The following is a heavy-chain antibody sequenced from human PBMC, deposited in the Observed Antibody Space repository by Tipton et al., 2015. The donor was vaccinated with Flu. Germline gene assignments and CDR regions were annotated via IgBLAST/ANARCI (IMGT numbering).Heavy chain of an antibody. CDR1: GFTFSDYS. V-gene: IGHV3-11*04. CDR2: ITTGDRTI. J-gene: IGHJ4*02. D-gene: IGHD7-27*01. Sequence: QVQLVQSGGGLVKPGGSLRLSCACSGFTFSDYSMNWIRQAPGKGLEWVSYITTGDRTIYYADSVKGRFTISRDNAKNSLYLQMNSLRAEDTAVYFCARGGWGRVFDYWGQGTLVTASS. CDR3: ARGGWGRVFDY.